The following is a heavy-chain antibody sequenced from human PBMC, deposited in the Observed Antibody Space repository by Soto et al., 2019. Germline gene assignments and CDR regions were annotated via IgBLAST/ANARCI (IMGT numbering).Heavy chain of an antibody. D-gene: IGHD3-10*01. V-gene: IGHV1-2*04. CDR3: AREWVLWFGELYYYYGMDV. CDR2: INPNSGGT. J-gene: IGHJ6*02. CDR1: GYTFTGYY. Sequence: ASVKVSCKASGYTFTGYYMHWVRQAPGQGLEWMGWINPNSGGTNYAQKFQGWVTMTRDTSISTAYMELSRLRSDDTAVYFCAREWVLWFGELYYYYGMDVWGQGTTVTVSS.